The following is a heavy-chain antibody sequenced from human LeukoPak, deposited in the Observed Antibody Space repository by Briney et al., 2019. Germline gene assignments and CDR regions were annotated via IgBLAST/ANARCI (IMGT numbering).Heavy chain of an antibody. Sequence: SETLSLTCPVSGASISSHSCSWIRQPPGNGLEWIGYIYYRGSTNHSPALKSRVTISVDTSKNQFSLKLSSVTAADTAVYYCARRLRGYSGYDYYYYMDVWGKGTTVTVSS. D-gene: IGHD5-12*01. CDR3: ARRLRGYSGYDYYYYMDV. CDR1: GASISSHS. CDR2: IYYRGST. J-gene: IGHJ6*03. V-gene: IGHV4-59*11.